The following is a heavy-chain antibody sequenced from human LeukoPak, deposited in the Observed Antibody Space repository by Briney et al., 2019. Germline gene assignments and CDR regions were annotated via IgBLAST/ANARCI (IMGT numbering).Heavy chain of an antibody. J-gene: IGHJ4*02. Sequence: GGSLRLSCAASGFTFSDYYMSWIRQAPGKGLEWFSYISSSGSTIYYADSVKGRFTISGDNAKNSLYLQMNSLRAEDTAVYYCAREGTAMVSFDYWGQGTLVSVSS. CDR1: GFTFSDYY. CDR2: ISSSGSTI. CDR3: AREGTAMVSFDY. V-gene: IGHV3-11*04. D-gene: IGHD5-18*01.